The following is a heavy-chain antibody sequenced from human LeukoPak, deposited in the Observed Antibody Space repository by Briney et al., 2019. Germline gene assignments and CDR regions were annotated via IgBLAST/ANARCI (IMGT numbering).Heavy chain of an antibody. CDR3: ARGRSNGWFY. V-gene: IGHV4-34*01. D-gene: IGHD2-8*01. CDR1: GGSFSGYY. CDR2: INHSGST. J-gene: IGHJ4*02. Sequence: PSETLSLTCAVYGGSFSGYYWSWIRQPPGKGLEWIGEINHSGSTNYNPSLKSRVTISVDTSKNQFSLKLSSVTAAGTAVYYCARGRSNGWFYWGQGTLVTVSS.